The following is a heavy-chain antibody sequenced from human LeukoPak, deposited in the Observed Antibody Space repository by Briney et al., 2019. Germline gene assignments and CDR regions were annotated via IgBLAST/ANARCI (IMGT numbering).Heavy chain of an antibody. CDR2: IYTSGST. J-gene: IGHJ4*02. Sequence: SETPSLTCTVSGGSISSYYWSWIRQPAGEGLEWIGRIYTSGSTNYNPSLKSRVTMSVDTSKNQFSLKLSSVTAADTAVYYCAREVMTTVISYYFDYWGQGTLVTVSS. CDR1: GGSISSYY. V-gene: IGHV4-4*07. D-gene: IGHD4-17*01. CDR3: AREVMTTVISYYFDY.